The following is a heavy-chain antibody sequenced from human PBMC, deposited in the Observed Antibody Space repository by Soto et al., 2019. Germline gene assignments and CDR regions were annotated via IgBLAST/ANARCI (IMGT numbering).Heavy chain of an antibody. J-gene: IGHJ4*03. CDR1: GGSFSGYY. CDR3: ARGVSSWYLYYFDY. Sequence: PSETLSLTCAVYGGSFSGYYWSWIRQPPGKGLEWIGEINHSGSTNYNPSLKSRVTISVDTSKNQFSLKLSSVTAADTAVYYCARGVSSWYLYYFDYWGQGTTVTVSS. CDR2: INHSGST. V-gene: IGHV4-34*01. D-gene: IGHD6-13*01.